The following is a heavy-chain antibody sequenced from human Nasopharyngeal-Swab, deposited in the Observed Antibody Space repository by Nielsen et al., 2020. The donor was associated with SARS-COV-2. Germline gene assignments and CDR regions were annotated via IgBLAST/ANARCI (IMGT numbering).Heavy chain of an antibody. CDR3: ARTAGYYYMDV. CDR2: IYYSGST. CDR1: GGSISSYS. J-gene: IGHJ6*03. D-gene: IGHD6-13*01. V-gene: IGHV4-59*01. Sequence: SQTLSLTCAFSGGSISSYSWSWIRLPLGKGLEWIGYIYYSGSTNYSPSLKSRVTISVDTSKNQFSLKLNSVTAADTAVYYCARTAGYYYMDVWGKGTTVTVSS.